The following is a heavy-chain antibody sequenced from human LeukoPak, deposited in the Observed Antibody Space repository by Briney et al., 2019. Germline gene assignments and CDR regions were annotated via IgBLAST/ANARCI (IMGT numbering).Heavy chain of an antibody. J-gene: IGHJ4*02. CDR1: GGSISSGGYY. D-gene: IGHD2-8*01. CDR2: IYYSGST. V-gene: IGHV4-31*03. Sequence: SQTLSLTCTVSGGSISSGGYYWSWIRQHPGKGLEWIGYIYYSGSTYYNPSLKSRVTISVDTSKNQFSLKLSSVTAADTAVYYCARGAYCNNGVCPDYWGQGTLVTVSS. CDR3: ARGAYCNNGVCPDY.